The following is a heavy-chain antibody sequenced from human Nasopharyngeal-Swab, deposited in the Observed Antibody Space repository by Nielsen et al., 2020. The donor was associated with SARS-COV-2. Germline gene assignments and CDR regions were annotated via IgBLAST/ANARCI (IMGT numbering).Heavy chain of an antibody. CDR2: INPSGGST. Sequence: WGRQAPGQGLEWMGIINPSGGSTSYAQKFQGRVTMTRDTSTSTVYMELSSLRSEDTAVYYCAREWIQLWPDAFDIWGQGTMVTVSS. J-gene: IGHJ3*02. D-gene: IGHD5-18*01. CDR3: AREWIQLWPDAFDI. V-gene: IGHV1-46*01.